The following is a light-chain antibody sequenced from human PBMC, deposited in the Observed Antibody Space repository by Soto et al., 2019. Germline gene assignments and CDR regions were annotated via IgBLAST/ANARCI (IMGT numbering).Light chain of an antibody. CDR1: QSIDTY. CDR3: QQNQDIPPT. Sequence: DIQMTQSPSSLSASVGDRVTVTCRASQSIDTYLNWYQQRPGQAPKRLIYVASTLQSGVPSRFSGSGSGTHFTLTIRSLQPEDFATYYCQQNQDIPPTFGQGTRVERK. V-gene: IGKV1-39*01. CDR2: VAS. J-gene: IGKJ1*01.